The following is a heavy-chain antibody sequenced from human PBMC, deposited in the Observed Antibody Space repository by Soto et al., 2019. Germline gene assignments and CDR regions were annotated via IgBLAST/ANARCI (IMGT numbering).Heavy chain of an antibody. D-gene: IGHD3-10*01. J-gene: IGHJ4*02. CDR3: ARWRGYGSGSYGLDY. Sequence: QVQVVESGGGVVQPGRSLRLSCAAFGFTFSRSAMHWVRQAPGKGLEWVSVIWYDGGNKYYADSVKGRFTISRDNFKNTLYRHMNSLRGEDTAVYYCARWRGYGSGSYGLDYWGQGTLVTVSS. CDR2: IWYDGGNK. V-gene: IGHV3-33*01. CDR1: GFTFSRSA.